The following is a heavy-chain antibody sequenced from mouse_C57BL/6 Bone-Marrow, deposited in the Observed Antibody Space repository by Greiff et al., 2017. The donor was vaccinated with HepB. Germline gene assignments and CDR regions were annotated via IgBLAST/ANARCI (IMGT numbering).Heavy chain of an antibody. Sequence: VQLQQPGAELVRPGTSVKLSCKASGYTFTSYWMHWVKQRPGQGLEWIGVIDPSDSYTNYNQKFKGKATLTVDTSSSTAYMQLSSLTSEDSAVYYCARRRGHLYWYFDFWGTGTTVTVSS. CDR2: IDPSDSYT. CDR1: GYTFTSYW. CDR3: ARRRGHLYWYFDF. V-gene: IGHV1-59*01. D-gene: IGHD3-3*01. J-gene: IGHJ1*03.